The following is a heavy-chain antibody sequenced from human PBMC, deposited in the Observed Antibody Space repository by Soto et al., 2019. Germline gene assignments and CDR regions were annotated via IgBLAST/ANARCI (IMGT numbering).Heavy chain of an antibody. Sequence: GGSLRLSCAASGFTFSSYGMHWVRQAPGKGLEWVAVISYDGSNKYYADSVKGRFTISRDNSKNTLYLQMNSLRAEDTAVYYCAKGGVAARRTGAADYWGQGTLVTVSS. J-gene: IGHJ4*02. CDR2: ISYDGSNK. V-gene: IGHV3-30*18. CDR3: AKGGVAARRTGAADY. D-gene: IGHD6-6*01. CDR1: GFTFSSYG.